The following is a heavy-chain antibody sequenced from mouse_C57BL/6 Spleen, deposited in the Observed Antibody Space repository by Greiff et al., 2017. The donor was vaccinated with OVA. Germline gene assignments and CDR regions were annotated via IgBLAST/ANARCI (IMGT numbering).Heavy chain of an antibody. CDR2: INPNNGGT. Sequence: VQLQQSGPELVKPGASVKISCKASGYTFTDYYMNWVKQSHGKSLEWIGDINPNNGGTSYNQKFKGKATLTVDKSSSTAYMELRSLTSEDSAVYYCARKEDYSNPYWYFDVWGTGTTVTVSS. CDR3: ARKEDYSNPYWYFDV. V-gene: IGHV1-26*01. CDR1: GYTFTDYY. D-gene: IGHD2-5*01. J-gene: IGHJ1*03.